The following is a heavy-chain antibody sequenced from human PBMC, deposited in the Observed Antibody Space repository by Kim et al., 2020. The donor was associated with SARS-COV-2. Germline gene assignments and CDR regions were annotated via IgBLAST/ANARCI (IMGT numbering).Heavy chain of an antibody. J-gene: IGHJ5*02. CDR2: ISGSGGST. CDR3: AKGRSSSWYFGRGSWFDP. V-gene: IGHV3-23*01. CDR1: GFTFSSYA. D-gene: IGHD6-13*01. Sequence: GGSLRLSCAASGFTFSSYAMSWVRQAPGKGLEWVSAISGSGGSTYYADSVKGRFTISRDNSKNTLYLQMNSLRAEDTAVYYCAKGRSSSWYFGRGSWFDPWGQGTLVTVSS.